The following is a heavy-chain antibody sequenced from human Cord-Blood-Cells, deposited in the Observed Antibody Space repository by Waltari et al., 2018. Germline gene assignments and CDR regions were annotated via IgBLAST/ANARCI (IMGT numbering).Heavy chain of an antibody. J-gene: IGHJ4*02. CDR2: SSAYNCNT. Sequence: VQLVQSGSEVNKPVAYVKVSCKASGYTFTSSDISWVGQAPGQALEWMGWSSAYNCNTNYAQKLQGRDTMTTDTYRSTVYMELRSLRSVDTAVYYCARTNYALWSGYSQMYYVDNCGQGTLVTVSS. D-gene: IGHD3-3*01. CDR3: ARTNYALWSGYSQMYYVDN. V-gene: IGHV1-18*04. CDR1: GYTFTSSD.